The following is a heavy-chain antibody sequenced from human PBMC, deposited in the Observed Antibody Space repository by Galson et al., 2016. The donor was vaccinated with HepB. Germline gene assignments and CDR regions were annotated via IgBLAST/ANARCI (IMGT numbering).Heavy chain of an antibody. Sequence: SETLSLTCAVSGASVNSSNWWTWVRQAPGTGLEWIGEIYHTGTSNNNPSLLSRFTMSIDNSRNLFSLNLNSVTAADTAVYYCARASIFPGARMVFDSWVQGIPVTVSS. CDR2: IYHTGTS. CDR1: GASVNSSNW. D-gene: IGHD2-2*01. J-gene: IGHJ5*01. CDR3: ARASIFPGARMVFDS. V-gene: IGHV4-4*02.